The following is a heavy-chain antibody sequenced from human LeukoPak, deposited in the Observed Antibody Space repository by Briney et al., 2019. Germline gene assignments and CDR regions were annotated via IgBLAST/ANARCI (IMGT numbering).Heavy chain of an antibody. D-gene: IGHD3-3*01. V-gene: IGHV4-4*07. Sequence: PSETLSLTCTVSGGSLSSYYWSWIRQPAGKGLEWIGRIYTSGSTNYNPSLKSRVTMSVDTSKNQFSLKLSSVTAADTAVYYCARVYYDFWSGYYTKKVYYFDYWGQGTLVTVSS. CDR3: ARVYYDFWSGYYTKKVYYFDY. J-gene: IGHJ4*02. CDR1: GGSLSSYY. CDR2: IYTSGST.